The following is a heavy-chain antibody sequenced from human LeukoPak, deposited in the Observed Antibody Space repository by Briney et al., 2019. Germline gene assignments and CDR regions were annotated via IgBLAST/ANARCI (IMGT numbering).Heavy chain of an antibody. V-gene: IGHV3-23*01. CDR3: ATEGLGDILTGYYNVFDY. CDR1: GFTISSYA. Sequence: GGSLRLSCAASGFTISSYAMSWVRQTPGKGLEWVSAISGSGGSTYDADSVKGRFTISRDNSKNTLYLQMNSLRAEDTAVYYCATEGLGDILTGYYNVFDYWGQGTLVTVSS. J-gene: IGHJ4*02. CDR2: ISGSGGST. D-gene: IGHD3-9*01.